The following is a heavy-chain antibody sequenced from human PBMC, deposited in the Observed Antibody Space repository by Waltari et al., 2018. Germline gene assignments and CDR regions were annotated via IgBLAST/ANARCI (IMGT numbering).Heavy chain of an antibody. CDR2: TSVGGHTI. CDR3: ARDIGFCSGNNCFSVL. J-gene: IGHJ4*02. CDR1: GFTFSSYE. Sequence: EGQLVESGGTLVQPGGSLRLSCAASGFTFSSYEMNWVRQAPGRGLEWISYTSVGGHTIDYADSVKGRFTISRDNAENSLFLQMDSLRVDDTAIYYCARDIGFCSGNNCFSVLWGQGTLVTVSS. V-gene: IGHV3-48*03. D-gene: IGHD2-15*01.